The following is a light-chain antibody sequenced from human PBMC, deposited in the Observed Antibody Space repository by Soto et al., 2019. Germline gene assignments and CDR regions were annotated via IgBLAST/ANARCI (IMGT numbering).Light chain of an antibody. CDR1: QDISNY. V-gene: IGKV1-33*01. J-gene: IGKJ1*01. CDR3: QQYNSYSVT. Sequence: DIQMTQSPSSLSASVGDRVTITCQASQDISNYLNWYQQKPGKAPKLLIYDASNLERGVPARFSGSGSGTEFTLTISSLQPDDFATYYCQQYNSYSVTFGQGTKV. CDR2: DAS.